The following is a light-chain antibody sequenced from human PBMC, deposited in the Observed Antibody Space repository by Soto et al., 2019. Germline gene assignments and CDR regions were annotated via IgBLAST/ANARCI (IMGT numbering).Light chain of an antibody. CDR3: QQYGSSPRT. CDR2: DAS. J-gene: IGKJ1*01. CDR1: QSLSSSQ. Sequence: EIVLTQSPGTLSLFPWERATLSCRACQSLSSSQLAWYQQNPGQAPRLLIHDASTLATGISDRLTRRGSGTDFTLTITTLEPEDFAVYYCQQYGSSPRTFGLGTKVDIK. V-gene: IGKV3-20*01.